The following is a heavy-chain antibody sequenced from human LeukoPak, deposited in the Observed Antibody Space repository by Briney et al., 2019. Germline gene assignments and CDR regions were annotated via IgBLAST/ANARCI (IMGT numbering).Heavy chain of an antibody. D-gene: IGHD4-17*01. J-gene: IGHJ4*02. CDR3: ARVSDDYGDYYFDY. V-gene: IGHV4-59*01. Sequence: SETLSLTCTVSGGSISSYYWSWIRQPPGKGLEWIGYIYYSGSTNYNPSLKSRVTISVGMSKNQFSLKLSSVTAADTAVYYCARVSDDYGDYYFDYWGQGTLVTVSS. CDR1: GGSISSYY. CDR2: IYYSGST.